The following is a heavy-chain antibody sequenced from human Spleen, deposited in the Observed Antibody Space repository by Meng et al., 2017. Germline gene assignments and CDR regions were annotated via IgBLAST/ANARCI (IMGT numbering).Heavy chain of an antibody. Sequence: QVHPVQSGPEVKKPGASVKVSCKASDYTFTGYGVSWVRQAPGQGLEWMGRINPNSGGTNYAQKFQGRVTMTRDTSISTAYMDLSSLRSEDTAVYYCARDVGEFNLWGQGTLVTVSS. J-gene: IGHJ4*02. V-gene: IGHV1-2*06. D-gene: IGHD3-16*01. CDR3: ARDVGEFNL. CDR2: INPNSGGT. CDR1: DYTFTGYG.